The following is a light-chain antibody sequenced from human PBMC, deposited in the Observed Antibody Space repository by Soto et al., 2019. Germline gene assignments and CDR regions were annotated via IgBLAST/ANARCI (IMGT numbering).Light chain of an antibody. CDR1: SSNIGRGYD. CDR2: GDN. CDR3: QTFDSSLTISWV. J-gene: IGLJ3*02. V-gene: IGLV1-40*01. Sequence: QSVLTQPPSVSGAPGQRVTISCTGRSSNIGRGYDVHWYQQVPGSAPRLLLSGDNTRPSGVPDRFSGSRSGTSASLAITGLQAEDEADYSCQTFDSSLTISWVFGGGTKLTLL.